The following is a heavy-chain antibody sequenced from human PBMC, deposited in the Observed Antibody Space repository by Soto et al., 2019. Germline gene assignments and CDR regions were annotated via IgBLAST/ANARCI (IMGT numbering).Heavy chain of an antibody. CDR3: ASVVGGATIGLAGTNAGRAG. D-gene: IGHD2-21*01. V-gene: IGHV3-48*02. CDR2: ISSSSSTI. Sequence: HPVVSLRLSCAASGFTFSSYSTNWVRQAPGKGLEWVSYISSSSSTIYYADSVKGRFTISRDNAKNSLYLQMNSLRDEDTAVYYCASVVGGATIGLAGTNAGRAGWGQGHTGTVSS. J-gene: IGHJ6*01. CDR1: GFTFSSYS.